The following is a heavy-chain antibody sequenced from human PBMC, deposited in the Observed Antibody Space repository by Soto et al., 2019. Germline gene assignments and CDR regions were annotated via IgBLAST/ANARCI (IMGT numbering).Heavy chain of an antibody. J-gene: IGHJ6*02. CDR2: IYPRDSDT. Sequence: PGESLKISCKGSGYSFTSYWIGWVRQMPGKGLEWMGIIYPRDSDTRYSPAFQGQVTISADKSISTAYLQWSSLKASDTAMYYCARQFPTVNTAVFYFYGMDVWGQGTTVTVSS. CDR1: GYSFTSYW. CDR3: ARQFPTVNTAVFYFYGMDV. D-gene: IGHD4-4*01. V-gene: IGHV5-51*01.